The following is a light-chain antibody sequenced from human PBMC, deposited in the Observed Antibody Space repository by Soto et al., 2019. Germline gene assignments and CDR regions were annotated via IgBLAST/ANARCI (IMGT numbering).Light chain of an antibody. CDR2: GAS. Sequence: EIVMTQSPATLSVSPGERATLSCRASQSVSSNLAWYQQKPGQAPRLLIYGASTRATGIPARFSGSGAGTEFQLTSSRLQSEDFAVYYCQQYNNWGTFGQGTKVEIK. V-gene: IGKV3-15*01. CDR1: QSVSSN. J-gene: IGKJ1*01. CDR3: QQYNNWGT.